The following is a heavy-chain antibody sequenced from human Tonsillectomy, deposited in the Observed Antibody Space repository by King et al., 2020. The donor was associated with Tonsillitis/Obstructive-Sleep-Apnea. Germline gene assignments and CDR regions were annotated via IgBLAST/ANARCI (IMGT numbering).Heavy chain of an antibody. J-gene: IGHJ6*03. CDR2: IYYSGTT. V-gene: IGHV4-39*01. D-gene: IGHD1-26*01. Sequence: QLQESGPGLVKPSETLSLICTVSGGFISSRSYYWGWIRQPPGKGLEWIGSIYYSGTTYYNPSLQSRVTISVDTSRNQFSLRLSSVTDADTAVYYCVRQNRRSNSDHYYDRDVGGKGTTVT. CDR1: GGFISSRSYY. CDR3: VRQNRRSNSDHYYDRDV.